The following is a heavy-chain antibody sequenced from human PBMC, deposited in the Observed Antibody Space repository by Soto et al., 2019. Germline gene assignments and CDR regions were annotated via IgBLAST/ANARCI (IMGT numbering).Heavy chain of an antibody. CDR3: ARGDRLYYDILTGSGQKEDAFDI. D-gene: IGHD3-9*01. CDR2: IGTAGDT. CDR1: GFTFSSYD. J-gene: IGHJ3*02. V-gene: IGHV3-13*01. Sequence: GGSLRLSCAASGFTFSSYDMHWVRQATGKGLEWVSAIGTAGDTYYPGSVKGRFTISRENAKNSLYLQMNSLRAGDTAVYYCARGDRLYYDILTGSGQKEDAFDIWGQGTMVTVSS.